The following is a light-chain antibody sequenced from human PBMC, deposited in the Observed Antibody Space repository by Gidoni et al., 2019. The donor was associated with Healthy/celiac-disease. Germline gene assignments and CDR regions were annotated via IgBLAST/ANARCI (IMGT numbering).Light chain of an antibody. CDR1: SSDVGIYNL. CDR2: EGS. V-gene: IGLV2-23*01. Sequence: HSALPQPPSFPGSPGHSITISCTGTSSDVGIYNLVSWYQQHPGKTPKLMIYEGSKRPSGVSNRFSGSKSGNTASLTIFGLQAEDEAHYYCFSYASTTTLVFGGGTKLTVL. J-gene: IGLJ2*01. CDR3: FSYASTTTLV.